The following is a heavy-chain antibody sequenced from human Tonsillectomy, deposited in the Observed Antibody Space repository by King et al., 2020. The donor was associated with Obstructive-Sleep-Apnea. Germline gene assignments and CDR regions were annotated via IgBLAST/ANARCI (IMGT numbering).Heavy chain of an antibody. CDR3: ARAGLGRGRGGDFDY. CDR2: ICPGDSDT. J-gene: IGHJ4*01. CDR1: GYSFNSYW. V-gene: IGHV5-51*01. Sequence: QLVQSGAEVKKPGESLKISCKGSGYSFNSYWIGWVRQVPGKGLEWMGIICPGDSDTRYSPSFQGQVTISADKSISPAYLQWNSLRASDTAVYYCARAGLGRGRGGDFDYWGHGTPVTVSS. D-gene: IGHD6-13*01.